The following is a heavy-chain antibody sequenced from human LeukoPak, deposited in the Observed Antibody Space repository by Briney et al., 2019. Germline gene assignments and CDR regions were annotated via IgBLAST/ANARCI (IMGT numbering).Heavy chain of an antibody. J-gene: IGHJ4*02. CDR2: ISGTGDST. D-gene: IGHD4-17*01. Sequence: GGSLRLSCVVSGFSFSNYGMSWVRQAPGKGLEWVSAISGTGDSTYYADSVKGRFTISRDNSKNTLYLQMNSLRAEDTAVYYCAKKRHYGDYYYFDYWGQGTLVTVSS. CDR1: GFSFSNYG. CDR3: AKKRHYGDYYYFDY. V-gene: IGHV3-23*01.